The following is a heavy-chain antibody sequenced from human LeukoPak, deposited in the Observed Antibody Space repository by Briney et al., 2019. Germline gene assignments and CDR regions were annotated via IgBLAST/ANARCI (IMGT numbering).Heavy chain of an antibody. J-gene: IGHJ4*02. CDR3: ARKRIDYYDSSGYYGRGRSCFDY. CDR1: GGSFSGYY. V-gene: IGHV4-34*01. Sequence: NPSETLSLTCAVYGGSFSGYYWSWIRQPPGKGLEWIGEINHSGSTNYNLSLKSRVTISVDTSKNQFSLKLSSVTAADTAVYYCARKRIDYYDSSGYYGRGRSCFDYWGQGTLVTVSS. CDR2: INHSGST. D-gene: IGHD3-22*01.